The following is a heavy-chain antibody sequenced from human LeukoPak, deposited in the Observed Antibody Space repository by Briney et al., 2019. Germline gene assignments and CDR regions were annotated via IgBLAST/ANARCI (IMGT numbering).Heavy chain of an antibody. V-gene: IGHV3-30*02. CDR1: GLTFSTSG. D-gene: IGHD3-10*01. J-gene: IGHJ4*02. Sequence: PGGSLRPSGAAPGLTFSTSGMHGVPRGPGKVRGWGTFIRTEANKKYYADSVKGRFAIARDTSKNTPYLQMNSLNAEDTAVYYCARDQGAYSYGSVLDYWGQGTLVTVSS. CDR2: IRTEANKK. CDR3: ARDQGAYSYGSVLDY.